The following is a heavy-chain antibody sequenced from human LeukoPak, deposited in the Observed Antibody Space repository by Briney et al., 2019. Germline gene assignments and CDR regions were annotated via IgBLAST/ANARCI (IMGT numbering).Heavy chain of an antibody. CDR3: AKQLGRYCSGGSCYSEPVDY. Sequence: GGSLRLSCAASGFTFDDYAMHWVRQAPGKGLEWVSLISGDGGSTDYADSVKGRFTISRENSEDSLYLHMNSLILEDTALYYFAKQLGRYCSGGSCYSEPVDYWGQGTLVTVSS. CDR2: ISGDGGST. CDR1: GFTFDDYA. V-gene: IGHV3-43*02. J-gene: IGHJ4*02. D-gene: IGHD2-15*01.